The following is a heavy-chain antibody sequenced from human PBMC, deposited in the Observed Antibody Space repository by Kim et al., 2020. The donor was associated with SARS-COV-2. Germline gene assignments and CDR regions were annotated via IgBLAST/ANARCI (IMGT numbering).Heavy chain of an antibody. J-gene: IGHJ4*02. Sequence: ADSVKGRFTSSRDNSKNTLYLQMNSLRAEDTAVYYCAKDHIVATRRAFDYWGQGTLVTVSS. D-gene: IGHD5-12*01. V-gene: IGHV3-23*01. CDR3: AKDHIVATRRAFDY.